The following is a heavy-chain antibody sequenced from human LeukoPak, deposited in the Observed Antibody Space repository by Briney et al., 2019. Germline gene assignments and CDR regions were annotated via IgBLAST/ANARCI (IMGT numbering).Heavy chain of an antibody. D-gene: IGHD6-19*01. CDR2: INHSGST. Sequence: SQTLSLTCTVSGGSISSGGYYWSWIRQPPGKGLEWIGEINHSGSTNYNPSLKSRVTISVDTSRNQFSLKLSSVTAADTAVYYCARHEASYRNRGWYVGNWFDPWGQGTLVTVSS. V-gene: IGHV4-39*01. CDR3: ARHEASYRNRGWYVGNWFDP. J-gene: IGHJ5*02. CDR1: GGSISSGGYY.